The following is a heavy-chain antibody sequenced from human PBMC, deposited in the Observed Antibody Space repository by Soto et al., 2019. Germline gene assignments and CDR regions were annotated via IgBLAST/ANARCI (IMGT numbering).Heavy chain of an antibody. CDR2: ISGSGGST. Sequence: GGSLRLSCAASGFTFSSYAMTWVRQAPGKGLELVSPISGSGGSTYYADSVKGRFTISRDNSKNMLYLQMNSLRAEDTAVYYCARGGPGGWFVYGMDVWGQGTTVTVSS. V-gene: IGHV3-23*01. CDR1: GFTFSSYA. D-gene: IGHD3-10*01. CDR3: ARGGPGGWFVYGMDV. J-gene: IGHJ6*02.